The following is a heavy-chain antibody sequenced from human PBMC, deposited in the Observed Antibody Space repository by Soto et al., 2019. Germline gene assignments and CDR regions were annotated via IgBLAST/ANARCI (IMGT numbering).Heavy chain of an antibody. D-gene: IGHD1-26*01. CDR3: ARSFPIVGDNPYYYYGMDV. CDR2: INPSGGST. J-gene: IGHJ6*02. Sequence: GASVKVSCKASGYTFTSYYMHWVRQAPGQGLEWMGIINPSGGSTSYAQKFQGRVTMTRDTSTSTVYMELSSLRSEDTAVYYCARSFPIVGDNPYYYYGMDVWGQGTTVTVSS. V-gene: IGHV1-46*01. CDR1: GYTFTSYY.